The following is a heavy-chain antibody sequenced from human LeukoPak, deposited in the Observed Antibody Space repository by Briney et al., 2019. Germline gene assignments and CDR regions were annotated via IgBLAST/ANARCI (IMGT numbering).Heavy chain of an antibody. D-gene: IGHD3-22*01. Sequence: SETLSLTCTVSGGSIRSSTYYWGWVCQRPGKGLEWIGSIYPSGSTNYNPSLKSRVTISVDTSKNQFSLKLSSVTAADTAVYYCTRGSIAYYYMDVWGKGTTVTISS. CDR1: GGSIRSSTYY. CDR3: TRGSIAYYYMDV. V-gene: IGHV4-39*07. J-gene: IGHJ6*03. CDR2: IYPSGST.